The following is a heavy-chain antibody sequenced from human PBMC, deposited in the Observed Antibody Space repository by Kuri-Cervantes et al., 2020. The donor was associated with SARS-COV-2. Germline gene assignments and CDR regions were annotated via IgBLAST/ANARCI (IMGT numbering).Heavy chain of an antibody. Sequence: SETLSLTCAVYGGSFSGYYWSWIRQPPGKGLEWIGEINHSGSTNYNPSLKSRVTISVDTSKNQFSLKLSSVTAADTAVYYCARAFVAVITSSRWFDPWGQGTLVTVSS. V-gene: IGHV4-34*01. CDR3: ARAFVAVITSSRWFDP. CDR1: GGSFSGYY. J-gene: IGHJ5*02. CDR2: INHSGST. D-gene: IGHD3-22*01.